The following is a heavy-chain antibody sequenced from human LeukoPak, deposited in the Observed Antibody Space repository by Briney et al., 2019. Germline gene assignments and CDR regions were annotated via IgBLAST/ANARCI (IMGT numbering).Heavy chain of an antibody. D-gene: IGHD3-10*01. CDR1: GGSFSGYY. CDR3: ARVVYMVRGVIDY. CDR2: INHSGST. V-gene: IGHV4-34*01. Sequence: SETLSLTCAVYGGSFSGYYWSWIRQPPGKGLEWIGEINHSGSTNYNPSLKSRVTISVVTSKNQSSLKLSSVTAADTAVYYCARVVYMVRGVIDYWGQGTLVTVSS. J-gene: IGHJ4*02.